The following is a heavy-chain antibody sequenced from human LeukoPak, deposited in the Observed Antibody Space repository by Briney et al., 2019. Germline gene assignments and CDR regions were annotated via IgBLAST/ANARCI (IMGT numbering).Heavy chain of an antibody. J-gene: IGHJ4*02. CDR2: IYTSGST. V-gene: IGHV4-61*02. CDR1: GGSISSGGYS. CDR3: ARQRSDYDFWSGYFDY. Sequence: PSQTLSLTCAVSGGSISSGGYSWSWIRQPAGKGLEWIGRIYTSGSTNYNPSLKSRVTMSVDTSKNQFSLKLSSVTAADTAVYYCARQRSDYDFWSGYFDYWGQGTLVTVSS. D-gene: IGHD3-3*01.